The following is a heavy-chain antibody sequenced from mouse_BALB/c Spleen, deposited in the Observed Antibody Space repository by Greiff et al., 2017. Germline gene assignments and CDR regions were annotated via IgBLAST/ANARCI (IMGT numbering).Heavy chain of an antibody. Sequence: EVQRVESGGGLVKPGGSLKLSCAASGFTFSSYAMSWVRQTPEKRLEWVASISSGGSTYYPDSVKGRFTISRDNARNLLYLQMSSLRSEDTAMYYCARYDDAMDYWGQGTSVTVSS. CDR2: ISSGGST. D-gene: IGHD2-14*01. V-gene: IGHV5-6-5*01. CDR1: GFTFSSYA. CDR3: ARYDDAMDY. J-gene: IGHJ4*01.